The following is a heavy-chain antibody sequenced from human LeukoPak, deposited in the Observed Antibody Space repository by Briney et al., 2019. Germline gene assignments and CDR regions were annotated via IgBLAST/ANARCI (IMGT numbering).Heavy chain of an antibody. CDR2: INHSGST. CDR3: ARGTLQWLVPPYYFDY. Sequence: PSETLSLTCAVYGGSFSGYYWSWIRQPPGKGLEWIGEINHSGSTNYNPSLKSRVTISVDTSKNQFSLKLSSVTAADTAVYYCARGTLQWLVPPYYFDYWGQGTLVTVSS. D-gene: IGHD6-19*01. J-gene: IGHJ4*02. V-gene: IGHV4-34*01. CDR1: GGSFSGYY.